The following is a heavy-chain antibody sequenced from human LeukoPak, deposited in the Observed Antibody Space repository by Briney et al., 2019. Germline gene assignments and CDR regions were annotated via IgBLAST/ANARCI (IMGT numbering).Heavy chain of an antibody. Sequence: GGSLRLSCAASGFTFSSYSMNWVRQAPGKGPEWVSSISSSSSYIYYADSVKGRFTISRDNAKNSLYLQMNSLRAEDTAVYYCARDGDPYYYDSSGYLLDYWGQGTLVTVSS. V-gene: IGHV3-21*01. CDR3: ARDGDPYYYDSSGYLLDY. CDR2: ISSSSSYI. CDR1: GFTFSSYS. D-gene: IGHD3-22*01. J-gene: IGHJ4*02.